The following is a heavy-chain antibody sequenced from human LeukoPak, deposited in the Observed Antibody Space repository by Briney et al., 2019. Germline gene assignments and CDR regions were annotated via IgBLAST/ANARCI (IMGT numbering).Heavy chain of an antibody. CDR2: IYHSGST. J-gene: IGHJ4*02. CDR3: ARLRGYSYGYIDY. Sequence: PSETLSLTCSVSGGSISSYYWSWIRQPPGKGLEWVGYIYHSGSTTYNPSLKSRVTISVDTSKNQFSLKLNSVTAADTAVYYCARLRGYSYGYIDYWGQGTLVTVSS. V-gene: IGHV4-59*01. CDR1: GGSISSYY. D-gene: IGHD5-18*01.